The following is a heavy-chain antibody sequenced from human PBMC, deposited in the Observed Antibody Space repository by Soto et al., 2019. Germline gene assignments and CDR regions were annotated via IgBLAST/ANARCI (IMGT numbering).Heavy chain of an antibody. Sequence: EVQLLESGGGLVQPGGSLRVSCAASGFTFSSYAMSWVRQAPGKGLEWVSAISGSGGTTYYADSVKGRFTISRDNSKNTLYLQMRGLSADDAAVYYCAKDRRYSYGPGLDYWGQGTLVTVSS. D-gene: IGHD5-12*01. J-gene: IGHJ4*02. CDR1: GFTFSSYA. V-gene: IGHV3-23*01. CDR3: AKDRRYSYGPGLDY. CDR2: ISGSGGTT.